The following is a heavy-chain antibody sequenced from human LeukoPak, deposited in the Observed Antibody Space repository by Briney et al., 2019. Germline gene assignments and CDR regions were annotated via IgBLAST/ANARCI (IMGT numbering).Heavy chain of an antibody. CDR1: GGSISSYY. Sequence: PSETLSLTCTVSGGSISSYYWSWIRQPPGKGLEWIGYIYYSGSTNYNPSPKSRVTISVDTSKNQFSLKLSSVTAADTAVYYCARVQPGYGDYVRGAFDIWGQGTMVTVSS. CDR2: IYYSGST. CDR3: ARVQPGYGDYVRGAFDI. V-gene: IGHV4-59*01. J-gene: IGHJ3*02. D-gene: IGHD4-17*01.